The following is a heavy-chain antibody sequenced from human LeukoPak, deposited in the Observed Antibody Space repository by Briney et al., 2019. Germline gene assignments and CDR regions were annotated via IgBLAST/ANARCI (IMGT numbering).Heavy chain of an antibody. CDR1: GGSVSSGSYY. D-gene: IGHD3-10*01. Sequence: SETLSLTCTVSGGSVSSGSYYWSWIRQPPGKGLEWIGYIYYSGSTNYNPSLKSRVTISVDTSKNQFSLKLSSVTAADTAVYYCAKDPREFGELFAYYFDYWGQGTLVTVSS. CDR3: AKDPREFGELFAYYFDY. J-gene: IGHJ4*02. CDR2: IYYSGST. V-gene: IGHV4-61*01.